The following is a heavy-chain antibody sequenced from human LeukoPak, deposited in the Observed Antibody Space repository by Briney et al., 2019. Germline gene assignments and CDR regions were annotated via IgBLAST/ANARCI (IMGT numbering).Heavy chain of an antibody. V-gene: IGHV1-8*03. D-gene: IGHD6-13*01. CDR3: ARGRYSSLTIIGWFDP. CDR2: MNPNSGNT. J-gene: IGHJ5*02. CDR1: GYTFTSYD. Sequence: ASVKVSCKASGYTFTSYDINWVRQATGQGLEWMGWMNPNSGNTGYAQKFQGRVTITRNTSISTAYMELSSLRSEDTAVYYCARGRYSSLTIIGWFDPWGQGTLVTVSS.